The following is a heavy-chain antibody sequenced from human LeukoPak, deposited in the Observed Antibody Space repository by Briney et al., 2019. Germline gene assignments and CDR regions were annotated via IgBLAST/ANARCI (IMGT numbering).Heavy chain of an antibody. V-gene: IGHV3-23*01. D-gene: IGHD3-22*01. CDR2: ISGSGGST. CDR1: GFTFTNYE. CDR3: AKTYYYDSSGYTPGYFQH. J-gene: IGHJ1*01. Sequence: GGSLRLSCAASGFTFTNYEMNWFRQAPGKGLEWVSAISGSGGSTYYADSVKGRFTISRDNSKNTLYLQMNSLRAEDTAVYYCAKTYYYDSSGYTPGYFQHWGQGTLVTVSS.